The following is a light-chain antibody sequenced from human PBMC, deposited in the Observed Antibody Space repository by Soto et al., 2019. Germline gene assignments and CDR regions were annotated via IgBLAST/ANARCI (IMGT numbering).Light chain of an antibody. J-gene: IGKJ5*01. CDR1: QSVSRN. CDR2: GAS. CDR3: PQYNNWPRT. Sequence: EIVMTQSPATLSVSPGERATLSCRASQSVSRNLAWYQQKPGQDPRLLISGASTRATGLPARFSGSGSGTEFTLTISSLESEDFAVYYCPQYNNWPRTFGQWTRLAIK. V-gene: IGKV3-15*01.